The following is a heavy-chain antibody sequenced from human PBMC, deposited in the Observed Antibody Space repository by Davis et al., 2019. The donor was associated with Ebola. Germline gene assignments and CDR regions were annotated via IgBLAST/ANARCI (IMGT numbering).Heavy chain of an antibody. CDR2: LTHSGST. Sequence: SETLSLTCAVYGGSFSGYYWSWIRQPPGKGLEWIGELTHSGSTNYNPSLKSRVTISVDTSKNQFSLKLSSVTAADTAVYYCARFPVLYYYYYGMDVWGQGTTVTVSS. J-gene: IGHJ6*02. D-gene: IGHD6-6*01. V-gene: IGHV4-34*01. CDR1: GGSFSGYY. CDR3: ARFPVLYYYYYGMDV.